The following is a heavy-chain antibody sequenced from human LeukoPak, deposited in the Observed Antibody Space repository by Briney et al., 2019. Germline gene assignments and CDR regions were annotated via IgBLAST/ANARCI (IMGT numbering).Heavy chain of an antibody. CDR1: GGSISSNNG. D-gene: IGHD3-9*01. Sequence: SETLSLTCAVSGGSISSNNGWSWVRQPPGKGLEWIGEIYHSGSTNYNPSLKSRVTISVDTSKNQFSLKLSSVTAADTAVYYCARLNYDILTGYPYWGQGTLVTVSS. V-gene: IGHV4-4*02. CDR2: IYHSGST. CDR3: ARLNYDILTGYPY. J-gene: IGHJ4*02.